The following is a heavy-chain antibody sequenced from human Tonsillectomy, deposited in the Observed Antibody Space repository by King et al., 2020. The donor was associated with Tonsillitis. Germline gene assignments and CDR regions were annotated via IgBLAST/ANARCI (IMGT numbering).Heavy chain of an antibody. J-gene: IGHJ4*02. CDR3: ASRASTDY. Sequence: VQLQESGPGLVKPSQTLSLTCTVSGGSINSGSYSWGWIRQPAGRGLEWIGRMYTSGRPNYNPSLNNRATLSVDTSTNQVSLKPSSVTAADTAIYYCASRASTDYWGQGVLVTVSS. V-gene: IGHV4-61*02. D-gene: IGHD2-21*01. CDR2: MYTSGRP. CDR1: GGSINSGSYS.